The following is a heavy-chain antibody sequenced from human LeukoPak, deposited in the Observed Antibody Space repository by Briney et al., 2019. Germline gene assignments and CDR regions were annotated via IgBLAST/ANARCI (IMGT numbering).Heavy chain of an antibody. D-gene: IGHD2-15*01. CDR3: ARGYCSGGSCYGTNWFDL. CDR1: GGSISSGGYS. J-gene: IGHJ5*02. V-gene: IGHV4-30-2*01. CDR2: IYHSGST. Sequence: SQTLSLTCAVSGGSISSGGYSWRWIRQPPGKGLEWIGYIYHSGSTYYNPSLKSRVTISVDRSKNQFSLKLSSVTAADTAVYYCARGYCSGGSCYGTNWFDLWGQGTLVTVSS.